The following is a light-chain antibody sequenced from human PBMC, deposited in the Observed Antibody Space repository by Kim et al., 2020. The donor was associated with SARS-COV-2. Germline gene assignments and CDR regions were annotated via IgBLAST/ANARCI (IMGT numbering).Light chain of an antibody. CDR3: ASWNDGLSGPV. Sequence: NTVNWYQQLPGKAPRVVIYSNDKRPSGVPGRFAGSRSGTSAYLAISGIQSDDEADYFCASWNDGLSGPVFGGGTQLTVL. V-gene: IGLV1-44*01. CDR1: NT. J-gene: IGLJ2*01. CDR2: SND.